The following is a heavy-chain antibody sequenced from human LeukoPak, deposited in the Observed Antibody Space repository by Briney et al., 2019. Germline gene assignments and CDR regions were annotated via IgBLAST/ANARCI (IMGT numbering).Heavy chain of an antibody. Sequence: GGSLRLSCVPSLDSPSLYTVRTGPQAPGKGLECVALTSSDGNKYFADPVQGRFTISRHNSRNTVYLQWDSLRPDDTAVYYCARERGIRALYFDNWGQGTLVTVSS. D-gene: IGHD3-16*01. CDR3: ARERGIRALYFDN. CDR1: LDSPSLYT. J-gene: IGHJ4*02. V-gene: IGHV3-30*04. CDR2: TSSDGNK.